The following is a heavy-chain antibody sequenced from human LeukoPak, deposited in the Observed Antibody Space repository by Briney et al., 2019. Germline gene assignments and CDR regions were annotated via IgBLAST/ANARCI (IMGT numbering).Heavy chain of an antibody. CDR3: ARGVFGYDFDY. D-gene: IGHD5-18*01. J-gene: IGHJ4*02. V-gene: IGHV3-21*01. Sequence: GSLRLPRPASVFTFSSYTMNWVPQAPGKGLEWVSSITISTIYMDYSHSLRGRFTISRDNAEKSLYLQMNRLRAEDTAVYYCARGVFGYDFDYWGQGTLVTVSS. CDR2: ITISTIYM. CDR1: VFTFSSYT.